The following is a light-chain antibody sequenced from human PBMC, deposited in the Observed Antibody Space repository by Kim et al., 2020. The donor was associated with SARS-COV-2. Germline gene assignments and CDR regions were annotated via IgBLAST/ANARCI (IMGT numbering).Light chain of an antibody. CDR1: SSDIGAYTF. J-gene: IGLJ3*02. Sequence: QSALTQPASVSGSPGQSITISCTGTSSDIGAYTFVSWYQQHPDGAPKLIIYEAIKRPSGVSPRFSASRSDNTASLTISGLQAEDEAHYYCCAYAGSNTWVFGEGTQLTVL. CDR3: CAYAGSNTWV. CDR2: EAI. V-gene: IGLV2-23*01.